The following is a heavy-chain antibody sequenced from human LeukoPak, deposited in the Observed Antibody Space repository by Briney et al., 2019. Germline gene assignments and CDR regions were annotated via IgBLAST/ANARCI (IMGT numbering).Heavy chain of an antibody. J-gene: IGHJ6*02. V-gene: IGHV1-2*06. CDR1: RYTFTGYY. D-gene: IGHD2-2*02. CDR2: INPNSGGT. CDR3: ARGYCSSTSCYTPLYSLDV. Sequence: ASVKVSCKASRYTFTGYYMHWVRQAPGQGLEWMGRINPNSGGTNYAQKFQGRVTMTRDTSISTAYMELSRLRSDDTAVYYCARGYCSSTSCYTPLYSLDVWGQGTTVTVSS.